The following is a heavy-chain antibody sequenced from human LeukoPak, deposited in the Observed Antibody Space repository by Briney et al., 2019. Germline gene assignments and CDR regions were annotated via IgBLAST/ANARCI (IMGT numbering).Heavy chain of an antibody. CDR3: ARNGPFDY. J-gene: IGHJ4*02. CDR2: IKQDGSEK. V-gene: IGHV3-7*01. CDR1: GFTFSTYW. D-gene: IGHD2-8*01. Sequence: GGSLRLSCAASGFTFSTYWMGWVRQAPGKGLEWVANIKQDGSEKYYVDSVKGRITISRDNAKNSLFLQMNSLRAEDTAVYYCARNGPFDYWGQGTLVTVSS.